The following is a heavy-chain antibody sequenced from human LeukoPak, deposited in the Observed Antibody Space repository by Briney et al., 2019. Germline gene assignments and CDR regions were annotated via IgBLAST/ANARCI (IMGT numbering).Heavy chain of an antibody. CDR1: GFTVSSNY. CDR2: IYSGGNT. V-gene: IGHV3-53*01. Sequence: GGSLRLSCAASGFTVSSNYISCVRQAPGKGLEWVSVIYSGGNTYYADSVKGRFTISSDNSKNTLYLQMNSLRAEDTAVYYCAKTIVGVTNWFDPWGREPWSPSPQ. CDR3: AKTIVGVTNWFDP. D-gene: IGHD1-26*01. J-gene: IGHJ5*02.